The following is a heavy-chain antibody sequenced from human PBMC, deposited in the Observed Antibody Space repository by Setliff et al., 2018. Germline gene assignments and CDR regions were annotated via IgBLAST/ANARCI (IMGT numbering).Heavy chain of an antibody. CDR3: ARGYYDSYARYYVVGDY. J-gene: IGHJ4*02. V-gene: IGHV1-46*01. CDR1: GYTFTNYG. Sequence: GASVKVSCKASGYTFTNYGISWVRQAPGQGLEWMGMINPGGGSTTYAQKFQGRVTMTRDTSTSTVYMELSSLRTEDTAVYYCARGYYDSYARYYVVGDYWGQGTPVTVSS. CDR2: INPGGGST. D-gene: IGHD3-22*01.